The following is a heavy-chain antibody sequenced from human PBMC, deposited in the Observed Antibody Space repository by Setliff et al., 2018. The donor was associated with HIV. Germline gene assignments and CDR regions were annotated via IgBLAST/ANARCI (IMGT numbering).Heavy chain of an antibody. V-gene: IGHV1-18*01. CDR1: GYTFSSYG. D-gene: IGHD6-13*01. CDR3: TKDGLAAGARAFDI. CDR2: ISGYNGNT. Sequence: GASVKVSCKASGYTFSSYGISWVRQAPGQGLQWVGWISGYNGNTHYAQNVQGRVTMTTDTSTNTAYMDLRSLRSDDTAVYYCTKDGLAAGARAFDIWGQGTKVTV. J-gene: IGHJ3*02.